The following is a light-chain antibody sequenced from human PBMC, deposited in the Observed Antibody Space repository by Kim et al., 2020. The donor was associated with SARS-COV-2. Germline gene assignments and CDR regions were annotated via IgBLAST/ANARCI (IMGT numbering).Light chain of an antibody. CDR3: QQYKNWPRGYT. CDR2: GAT. J-gene: IGKJ2*01. CDR1: QNSSHN. Sequence: PRRRGTPPLKARQNSSHNLAWDQEEPGPAPRPLLHGATTKANGDPPRFSGSGSATEFTLTINSLQSDDFAVYYCQQYKNWPRGYTCGQGTTLEI. V-gene: IGKV3-15*01.